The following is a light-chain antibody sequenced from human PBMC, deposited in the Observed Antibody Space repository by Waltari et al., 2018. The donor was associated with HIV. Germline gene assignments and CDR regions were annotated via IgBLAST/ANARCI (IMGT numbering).Light chain of an antibody. CDR3: SSYTSSSTYVV. J-gene: IGLJ2*01. Sequence: QSALTQPASVSGSPGQSITISCPGTRRDVGGYNYFPWYQQHPGKAPKLMIYEVSNRPSGVSNRFSGSKSGNTASLTISGLQAEDEADYYCSSYTSSSTYVVFGGGTKLTVL. CDR1: RRDVGGYNY. V-gene: IGLV2-14*01. CDR2: EVS.